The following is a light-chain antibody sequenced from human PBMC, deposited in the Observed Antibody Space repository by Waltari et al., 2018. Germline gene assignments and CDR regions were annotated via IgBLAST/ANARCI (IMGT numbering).Light chain of an antibody. CDR2: EAS. CDR1: QSVSKY. CDR3: QEDERLPGR. Sequence: IVLTPSPGTLSLSPGERATLSCRSSQSVSKYLAWYKQKPGQAPMLLICEASIRASGIPDRFGGSGFGTDFRLTINRLDPEDFAVYNCQEDERLPGRFGQGTNVEIK. V-gene: IGKV3-20*01. J-gene: IGKJ1*01.